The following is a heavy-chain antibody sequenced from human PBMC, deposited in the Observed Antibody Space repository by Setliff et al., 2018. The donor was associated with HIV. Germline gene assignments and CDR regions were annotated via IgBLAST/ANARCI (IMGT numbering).Heavy chain of an antibody. CDR1: GGSMSSSSYY. CDR2: IYYSGST. V-gene: IGHV4-39*07. CDR3: ARGSQWELLPYFDY. D-gene: IGHD1-26*01. Sequence: PSETPSLTCTVSGGSMSSSSYYWGWIRQPPGKGLERIGSIYYSGSTYYNPSLKSRVTISVDTSKNQFSLKLSSVTAADTAVFYCARGSQWELLPYFDYWGQGTLVTVSS. J-gene: IGHJ4*02.